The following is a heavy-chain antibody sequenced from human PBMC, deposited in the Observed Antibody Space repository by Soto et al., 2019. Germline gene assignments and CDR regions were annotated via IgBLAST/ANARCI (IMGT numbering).Heavy chain of an antibody. CDR2: IYSGGST. V-gene: IGHV3-53*01. CDR3: TTDRGYLTFDH. Sequence: PGGSLRLSCAASGFTVSSNYMSWVRQAPGKGLEWASVIYSGGSTYYADSVKGRFTISRDNSKNSLYLQMNSLRAEDTAVYYCTTDRGYLTFDHWGRGTLVTVSS. J-gene: IGHJ4*02. CDR1: GFTVSSNY. D-gene: IGHD3-22*01.